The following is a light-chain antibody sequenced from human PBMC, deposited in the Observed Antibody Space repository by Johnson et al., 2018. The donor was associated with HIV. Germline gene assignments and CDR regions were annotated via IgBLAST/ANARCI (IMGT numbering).Light chain of an antibody. Sequence: QSVLTQPPSVSAAPGQKVTISCSGSSSNIGNNYVSWYQQLPGTAPKLLIYDNNKRPSGIPDRFSGSKSGTSATLGITGLQTGDEAEYYCGTCDSSLSAGRVFGTGTKVTVL. CDR2: DNN. V-gene: IGLV1-51*01. J-gene: IGLJ1*01. CDR3: GTCDSSLSAGRV. CDR1: SSNIGNNY.